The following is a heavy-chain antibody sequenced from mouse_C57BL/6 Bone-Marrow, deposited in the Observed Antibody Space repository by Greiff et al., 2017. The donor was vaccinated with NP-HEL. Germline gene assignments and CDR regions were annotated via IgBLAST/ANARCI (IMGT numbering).Heavy chain of an antibody. V-gene: IGHV1-81*01. J-gene: IGHJ2*01. CDR1: GYTFTSYG. CDR3: ARDLFDY. Sequence: QVQLQQSGAELARPGASVKLSCKASGYTFTSYGISWVKQRPGQGLEWIGEIYPRSGNTYYNEKFKGKATLTADKSSSTAYMELRSLTSEDSAVYFCARDLFDYWGQGTTLTVSS. CDR2: IYPRSGNT.